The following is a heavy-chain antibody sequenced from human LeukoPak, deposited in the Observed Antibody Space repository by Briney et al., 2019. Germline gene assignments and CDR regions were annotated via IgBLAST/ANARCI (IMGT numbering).Heavy chain of an antibody. V-gene: IGHV3-23*01. J-gene: IGHJ3*02. CDR1: GFSFSSYA. CDR2: MGHSGDNT. CDR3: ARHRSGSYYNHHDAFDI. D-gene: IGHD3-10*01. Sequence: GGSLRLSCAASGFSFSSYAMNWVRQAPGRGLEWVSVMGHSGDNTYYADSVKGRFTISRDNAKNSLYLQMNSLRAEDTALYYCARHRSGSYYNHHDAFDIWGQGTMVTVSS.